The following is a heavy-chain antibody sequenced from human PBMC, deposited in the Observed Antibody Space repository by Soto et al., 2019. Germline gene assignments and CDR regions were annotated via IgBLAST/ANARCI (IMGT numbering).Heavy chain of an antibody. D-gene: IGHD6-19*01. Sequence: GGSLRLSCRILESTVRRDWMNWVRQAPGKGLEWVAHINQDGSEKYYVDSVKGRFTISRDNAKNSLYLQMNSLRAEDTAVYYCARGPRLEQWLIMYWGQGTLVTVSS. CDR3: ARGPRLEQWLIMY. V-gene: IGHV3-7*01. CDR1: ESTVRRDW. CDR2: INQDGSEK. J-gene: IGHJ4*02.